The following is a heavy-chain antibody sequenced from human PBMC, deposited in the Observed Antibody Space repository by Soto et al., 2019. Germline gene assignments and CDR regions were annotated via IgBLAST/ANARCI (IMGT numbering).Heavy chain of an antibody. CDR3: ARDSLGGYCSGGSCWDAFDI. CDR2: IWYDGSNK. V-gene: IGHV3-33*01. J-gene: IGHJ3*02. D-gene: IGHD2-15*01. CDR1: GFTFSSYG. Sequence: GGSLRLSCAASGFTFSSYGMHWVRQAPGKGLEWVAVIWYDGSNKYYADSVKGRFTISRDNSKNTLYLQMNSLRAEDTAVYYCARDSLGGYCSGGSCWDAFDIWGQRTMVTVSS.